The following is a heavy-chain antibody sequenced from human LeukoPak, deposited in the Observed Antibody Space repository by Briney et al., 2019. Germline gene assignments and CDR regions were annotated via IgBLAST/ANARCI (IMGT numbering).Heavy chain of an antibody. D-gene: IGHD2/OR15-2a*01. J-gene: IGHJ5*02. CDR1: GGSISSSSYY. Sequence: SETLSPTCTVSGGSISSSSYYWGWIRQPPGKGLEWIGSIYYSGSTYYNPSLKSRVTISVDTSKNQFSLKLSSVTAADTAVYYCARRLLYDGDNWFDPWGQGTLATVSS. CDR2: IYYSGST. CDR3: ARRLLYDGDNWFDP. V-gene: IGHV4-39*01.